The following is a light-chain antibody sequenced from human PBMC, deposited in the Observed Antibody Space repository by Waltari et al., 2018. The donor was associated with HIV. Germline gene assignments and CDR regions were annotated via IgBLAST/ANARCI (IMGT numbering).Light chain of an antibody. J-gene: IGLJ3*02. Sequence: QSVLTQPPSVSGAPGQRVTISCTGNRFNIGAGYDVHWYQQFPGTAPRLLIHGNTNRPSGVPDRFSGSKSDTSASLAITGLEAEDEADYYCQSYDRSLTGWVFGGGTKLTVL. V-gene: IGLV1-40*01. CDR1: RFNIGAGYD. CDR2: GNT. CDR3: QSYDRSLTGWV.